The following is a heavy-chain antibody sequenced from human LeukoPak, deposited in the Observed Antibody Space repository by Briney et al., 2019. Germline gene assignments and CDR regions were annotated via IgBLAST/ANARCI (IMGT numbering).Heavy chain of an antibody. J-gene: IGHJ6*02. CDR2: IIPIFGIA. CDR1: GGTFSSYA. Sequence: PVKVSCKASGGTFSSYAISWVRQAPGQGLEWMGRIIPIFGIANYAQKFQGRVTITADKSTSTAYMELSSLRSEDTAVYYCARDRRVAARPGTYYYYYYGMDVWGQGTTVTVSS. CDR3: ARDRRVAARPGTYYYYYYGMDV. V-gene: IGHV1-69*04. D-gene: IGHD6-6*01.